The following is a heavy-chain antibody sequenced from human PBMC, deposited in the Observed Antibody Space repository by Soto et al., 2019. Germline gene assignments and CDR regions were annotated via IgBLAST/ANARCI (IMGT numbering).Heavy chain of an antibody. J-gene: IGHJ5*02. CDR2: IYTSGST. V-gene: IGHV4-4*07. D-gene: IGHD3-10*01. Sequence: SETLSLTCTVSGGSISSYYWSWIRQPAGKGLEWIGRIYTSGSTNYNPSLKSRVTMSVDTSKNQFSLKLSSVTAADTAVYYCARDPISRGYNWFDPWGQGTLVTVSS. CDR3: ARDPISRGYNWFDP. CDR1: GGSISSYY.